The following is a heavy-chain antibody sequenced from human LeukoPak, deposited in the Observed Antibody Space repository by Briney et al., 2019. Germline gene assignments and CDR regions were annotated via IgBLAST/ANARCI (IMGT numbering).Heavy chain of an antibody. V-gene: IGHV1-2*02. CDR1: GYTFTGYY. Sequence: GASVKVSCKASGYTFTGYYMHWVRQAPGQGLEWMGWINPNSGGTNYAQRFQGRVTMTRDTSISTAYMELSRLRSDDTAVYYCARPIYGSGSFNWSDPWGQGTLVTVSS. CDR3: ARPIYGSGSFNWSDP. D-gene: IGHD3-10*01. J-gene: IGHJ5*02. CDR2: INPNSGGT.